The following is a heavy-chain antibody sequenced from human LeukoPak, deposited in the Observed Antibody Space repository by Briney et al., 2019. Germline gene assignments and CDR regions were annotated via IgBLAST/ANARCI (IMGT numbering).Heavy chain of an antibody. CDR2: IYYSGST. V-gene: IGHV4-39*01. CDR1: GGSINSTNYY. J-gene: IGHJ3*02. D-gene: IGHD3-10*01. CDR3: ARHSSGLHAFDI. Sequence: SETLSLTCTVSGGSINSTNYYWGWIRQPPGKGLEWIGSIYYSGSTYYNPSLKSRVTISVDTSKNQFSPKLSSVTAADTAVYYCARHSSGLHAFDIWGQGTMVTVSS.